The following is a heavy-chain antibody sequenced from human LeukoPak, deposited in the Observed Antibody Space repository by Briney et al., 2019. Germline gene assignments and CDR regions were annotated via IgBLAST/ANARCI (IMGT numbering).Heavy chain of an antibody. CDR1: GYTFTSYY. Sequence: GASVKVSCKASGYTFTSYYMHWVRQAPGQGLEWMGIINPSGGSTSYAQKFQGRVTMTTDTSTSTAYMELRSLRSDDTAVYYCASLAAAGTLDYWGQGTLVTVSS. D-gene: IGHD6-13*01. V-gene: IGHV1-46*01. CDR2: INPSGGST. J-gene: IGHJ4*02. CDR3: ASLAAAGTLDY.